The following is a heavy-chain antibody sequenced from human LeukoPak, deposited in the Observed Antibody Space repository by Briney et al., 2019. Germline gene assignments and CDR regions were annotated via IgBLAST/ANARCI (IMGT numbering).Heavy chain of an antibody. J-gene: IGHJ6*02. CDR1: GFIFDDYV. V-gene: IGHV3-20*04. CDR3: AKDLHYYVAMDV. D-gene: IGHD3-10*02. Sequence: GGSLRLSCAASGFIFDDYVMSWVRQAPGKGLEWVSGTNWNGGSTGYADSVKGRFTISRDNAKKSLYLQMNSLRAEDTALYYCAKDLHYYVAMDVWGQGTAVTVSS. CDR2: TNWNGGST.